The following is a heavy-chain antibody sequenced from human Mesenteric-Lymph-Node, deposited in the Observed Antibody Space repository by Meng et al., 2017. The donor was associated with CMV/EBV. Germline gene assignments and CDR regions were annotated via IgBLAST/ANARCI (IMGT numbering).Heavy chain of an antibody. CDR2: INHSGST. Sequence: SETLSLTCTVSGYSITSGYFWGWIRQPPGKGLEWIGEINHSGSTNYNPSLKSRVTISVDTSKNQFSLKLSSVTAADTAVYYCVRGSLSGWLPVDYWGQGTLVTVSS. V-gene: IGHV4-38-2*02. CDR1: GYSITSGYF. J-gene: IGHJ4*02. CDR3: VRGSLSGWLPVDY. D-gene: IGHD6-19*01.